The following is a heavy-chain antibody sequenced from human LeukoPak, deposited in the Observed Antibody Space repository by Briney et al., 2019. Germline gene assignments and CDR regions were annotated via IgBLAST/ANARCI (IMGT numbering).Heavy chain of an antibody. CDR1: GFTFSRDS. J-gene: IGHJ4*02. D-gene: IGHD6-13*01. Sequence: PGGSLRLSCAASGFTFSRDSMNWVRQAPGKGLEWVSYINGGGSPIYYADSVRGRFTISRDNAKNSLYLQMNSLRAEDTAVYHCARLRAAAGSGALDYWGQGTLVTVSS. CDR2: INGGGSPI. CDR3: ARLRAAAGSGALDY. V-gene: IGHV3-48*01.